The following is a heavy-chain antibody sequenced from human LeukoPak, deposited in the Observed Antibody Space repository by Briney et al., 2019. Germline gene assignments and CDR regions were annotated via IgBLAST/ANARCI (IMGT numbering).Heavy chain of an antibody. CDR1: GGSFSNGGYF. D-gene: IGHD5-12*01. CDR2: ISYSGST. Sequence: PSDTRSLTCTVSGGSFSNGGYFWSCIRQHPGKGLEWIGSISYSGSTYYNPSLKSRVTISVDTSKNHFSLKLSSVTAADTAVYYCAREISGYDYVNSYFDYWGQGTLVTVSS. J-gene: IGHJ4*02. V-gene: IGHV4-31*03. CDR3: AREISGYDYVNSYFDY.